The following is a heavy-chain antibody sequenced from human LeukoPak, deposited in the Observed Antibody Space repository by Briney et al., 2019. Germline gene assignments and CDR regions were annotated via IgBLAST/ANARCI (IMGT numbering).Heavy chain of an antibody. D-gene: IGHD6-13*01. CDR3: ARGAGKGIAAAGGVDY. Sequence: ASVKVSCKASGYTFTGYYMHWVRQAPGQGLEWMGWINPGNGNTKYSQEFQGRVTIIRNTSASTAYMELSSLRSEDMAVYYCARGAGKGIAAAGGVDYWGQGTLVTVSS. V-gene: IGHV1-3*03. J-gene: IGHJ4*02. CDR2: INPGNGNT. CDR1: GYTFTGYY.